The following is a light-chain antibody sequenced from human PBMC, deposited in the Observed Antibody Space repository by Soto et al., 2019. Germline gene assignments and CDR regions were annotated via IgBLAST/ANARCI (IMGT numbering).Light chain of an antibody. CDR2: LNSDGSH. V-gene: IGLV4-69*01. Sequence: QSVLTQSPSASASLGASVKLTCTLSSGHSSYAIAWHQQQPEKGPRYLMKLNSDGSHSKGDGIPDRFSGSSSGAERYLTISSLQSEDEADCYCQTWGTGILVFGGGTKLTVL. CDR1: SGHSSYA. J-gene: IGLJ2*01. CDR3: QTWGTGILV.